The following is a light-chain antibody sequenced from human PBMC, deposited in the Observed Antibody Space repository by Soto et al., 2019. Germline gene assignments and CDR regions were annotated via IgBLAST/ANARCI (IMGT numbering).Light chain of an antibody. CDR2: AAS. CDR3: QQYYSYPRT. Sequence: AIRMTQSPSSLSASTGDRVTITCRASLGFSSYLAWYQQKPGKAPKLLIYAASTLQSGVPSRFSGSGSGTDFTLTISCLQSEDFATYYCQQYYSYPRTFSQGTKVEIK. J-gene: IGKJ1*01. CDR1: LGFSSY. V-gene: IGKV1-8*01.